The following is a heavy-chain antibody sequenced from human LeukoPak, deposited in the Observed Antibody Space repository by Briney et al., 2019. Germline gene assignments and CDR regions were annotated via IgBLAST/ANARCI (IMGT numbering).Heavy chain of an antibody. Sequence: GGSLRLSCAASGFTFSNYWMTWVRQAPGKGLEWVGNINLDGSEKYYVDSVKGRFTISRDNAKNSLYLQMNSLRAEDTAVYYCARSLDYWGQGTLVTVSS. CDR3: ARSLDY. CDR2: INLDGSEK. CDR1: GFTFSNYW. J-gene: IGHJ4*02. V-gene: IGHV3-7*01.